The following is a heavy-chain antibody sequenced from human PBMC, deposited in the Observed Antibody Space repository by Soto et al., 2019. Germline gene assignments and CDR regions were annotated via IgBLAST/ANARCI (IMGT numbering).Heavy chain of an antibody. J-gene: IGHJ3*02. D-gene: IGHD3-22*01. Sequence: QVQLVQSGAEVKKPGSSVKVSCKASGGTFSSYAISWVRQAPGQGLEWMGGIIPICGTANYAQKFQGRVTITADESTSTAYMELSSLRSEETAVYYCAGDDPPYDTHGAFDIWGQGTMVTVSS. CDR3: AGDDPPYDTHGAFDI. V-gene: IGHV1-69*12. CDR1: GGTFSSYA. CDR2: IIPICGTA.